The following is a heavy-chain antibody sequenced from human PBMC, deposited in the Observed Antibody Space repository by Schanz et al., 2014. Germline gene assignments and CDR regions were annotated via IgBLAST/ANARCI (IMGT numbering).Heavy chain of an antibody. J-gene: IGHJ4*02. CDR3: AKDLLYGAPMPLNHLDY. CDR2: TNGDGTNA. V-gene: IGHV3-74*01. Sequence: EVKLVESGGGAVRPGGSLRLSCAASGFTLSSYWMHWVRQVPGKGLEWVSCTNGDGTNAKYADSVKGRFTISRDNAKKTLSLQMISLRAEDTAVYYCAKDLLYGAPMPLNHLDYWGQGTLVTASS. CDR1: GFTLSSYW. D-gene: IGHD2-2*01.